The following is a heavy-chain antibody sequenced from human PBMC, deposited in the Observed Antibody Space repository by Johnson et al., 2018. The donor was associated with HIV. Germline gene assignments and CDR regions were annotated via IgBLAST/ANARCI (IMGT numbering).Heavy chain of an antibody. V-gene: IGHV3-30*02. CDR3: ARRPRDDAFDI. CDR1: GFTFSDYG. Sequence: VQLVESGGGVVQPGGSLRLSCAASGFTFSDYGMHWVRQAPGKGLEWVAFIRYDGGYKYYADSVKGRFTISRDSSKNTLYLQINSLRAEDTAVYYCARRPRDDAFDIWGQGTMVTVSS. CDR2: IRYDGGYK. J-gene: IGHJ3*02. D-gene: IGHD5-24*01.